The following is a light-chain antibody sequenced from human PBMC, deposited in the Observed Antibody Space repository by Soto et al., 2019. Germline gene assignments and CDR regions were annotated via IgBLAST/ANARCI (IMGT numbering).Light chain of an antibody. V-gene: IGKV3-15*01. CDR3: QPYNKWPLT. CDR1: QSVSSY. J-gene: IGKJ1*01. Sequence: EVVMMHCPVTLSVSPGERATLSCRASQSVSSYLAWYQQTPGQAPRLLIYGASTRATGIPVRFSGSASGTEFTLTISSLQSEDFTVYYCQPYNKWPLTFGQGTKV. CDR2: GAS.